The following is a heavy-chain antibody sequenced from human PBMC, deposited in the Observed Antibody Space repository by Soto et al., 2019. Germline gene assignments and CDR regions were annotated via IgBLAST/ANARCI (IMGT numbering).Heavy chain of an antibody. D-gene: IGHD3-3*01. J-gene: IGHJ4*02. CDR2: INHSGST. Sequence: QVQLQQWGAGLLKPSETLSLTCAVYGGSFSGYYWSWIRQPPGKGLEWIGEINHSGSTNYNPSLKRRVTISVDTSKNQFSLKLSSVTAADTAVYYCARGRNDFWSGYLNYFDYWGQGTLVTVSS. V-gene: IGHV4-34*01. CDR1: GGSFSGYY. CDR3: ARGRNDFWSGYLNYFDY.